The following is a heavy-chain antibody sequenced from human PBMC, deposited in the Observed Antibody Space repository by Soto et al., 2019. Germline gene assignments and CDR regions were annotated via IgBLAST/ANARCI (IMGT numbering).Heavy chain of an antibody. CDR2: INAGNGNT. J-gene: IGHJ4*02. CDR3: ARVVRVYSGYDWSDY. CDR1: GYTFTSYA. Sequence: QVKRVQSGAEVKKPGASVKVSCKASGYTFTSYAMHWVRQAPGQRREWMGWINAGNGNTKYSQKFQGRVTITRDTSASTAYMEQSSLRSEDTAVYYCARVVRVYSGYDWSDYWGQGTLVTVSS. D-gene: IGHD5-12*01. V-gene: IGHV1-3*01.